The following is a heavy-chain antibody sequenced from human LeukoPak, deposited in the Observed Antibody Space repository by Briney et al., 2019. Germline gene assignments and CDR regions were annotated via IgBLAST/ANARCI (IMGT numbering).Heavy chain of an antibody. J-gene: IGHJ6*03. Sequence: PSQTLSLTCTVSGGSISSDNYSWSWIRQPAGKGLEWIGRVYTSGSTNYNPSLKSRVTISVDTSKKQFSLKLSSVTAADTAIYYCARGRNTMVRGAIGAETRYYYSYYMDVWGRGTTVTVSS. D-gene: IGHD3-10*01. CDR3: ARGRNTMVRGAIGAETRYYYSYYMDV. CDR2: VYTSGST. CDR1: GGSISSDNYS. V-gene: IGHV4-61*02.